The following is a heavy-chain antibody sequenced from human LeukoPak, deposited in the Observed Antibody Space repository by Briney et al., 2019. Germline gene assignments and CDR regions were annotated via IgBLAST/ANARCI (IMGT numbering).Heavy chain of an antibody. CDR2: IYQSGIT. CDR3: ARDPGPRGGWFYFDY. CDR1: GDSISRGNY. D-gene: IGHD6-19*01. J-gene: IGHJ4*02. V-gene: IGHV4-4*02. Sequence: PSGTLSLTCGVSGDSISRGNYWNWVRQFPGKGLEWIGDIYQSGITNYNPSLKSRVTMSLDKSKNEFSLSLHSVTAADTAVYFCARDPGPRGGWFYFDYWGQGILVTVSS.